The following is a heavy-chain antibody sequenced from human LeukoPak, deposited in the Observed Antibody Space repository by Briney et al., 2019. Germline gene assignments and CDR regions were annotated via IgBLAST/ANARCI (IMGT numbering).Heavy chain of an antibody. CDR2: INHSGST. D-gene: IGHD3-16*01. CDR1: GGSFSGYY. V-gene: IGHV4-34*01. CDR3: ARSPRGIRLDY. Sequence: SETLSLTCAVSGGSFSGYYWSWIRQPPGKGLEWIGEINHSGSTNYNPSLKSRVTISVDTSKNQFSLKLSSVTAADTAVYYCARSPRGIRLDYWGQGTLVTVSS. J-gene: IGHJ4*02.